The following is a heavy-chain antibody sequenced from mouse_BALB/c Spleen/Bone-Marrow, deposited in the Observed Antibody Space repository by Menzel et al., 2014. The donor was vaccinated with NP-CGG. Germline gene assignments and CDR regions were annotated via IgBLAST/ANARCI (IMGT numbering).Heavy chain of an antibody. D-gene: IGHD1-2*01. CDR3: ARPGYYGYQNV. CDR2: INPDSRTI. CDR1: GFDFSRYW. Sequence: EVKLVESGGGLVQPGGSLKLSCAASGFDFSRYWMSWVRQAPGKGLEWIGEINPDSRTINYTPSLKDKFIISRDNAKNTLYLQMSKVRSEDTDLYYCARPGYYGYQNVWGAGTTVTVSS. J-gene: IGHJ1*01. V-gene: IGHV4-1*02.